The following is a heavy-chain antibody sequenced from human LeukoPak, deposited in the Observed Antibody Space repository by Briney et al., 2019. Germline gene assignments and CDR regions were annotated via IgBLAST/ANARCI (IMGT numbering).Heavy chain of an antibody. V-gene: IGHV3-30*18. D-gene: IGHD6-19*01. CDR1: GFTLSSYG. Sequence: PGRSLRLSCAASGFTLSSYGMHWVRQAPGKGLEWVAVISYDGSNKYYADSVKGRFTISRDNSKNTLYLQMNSLRAEDTAVYYCAKDGGIAVAGHYYYYGMDVWGQGTTVTVSS. J-gene: IGHJ6*02. CDR3: AKDGGIAVAGHYYYYGMDV. CDR2: ISYDGSNK.